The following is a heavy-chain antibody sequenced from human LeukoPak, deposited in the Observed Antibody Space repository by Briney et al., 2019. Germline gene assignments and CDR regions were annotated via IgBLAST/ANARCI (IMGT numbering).Heavy chain of an antibody. D-gene: IGHD3-3*01. J-gene: IGHJ4*02. Sequence: ASVKVSCKASGYTFTSYYMHWVRQAPGQGLEWMGIINPSGGSTSYAQKFQGRVTMTRDTPTSTVYMELSSLRSEDTAVYYCARTVSDYDFWSGDTSFDYWGQGTLVTVSS. CDR1: GYTFTSYY. CDR3: ARTVSDYDFWSGDTSFDY. V-gene: IGHV1-46*01. CDR2: INPSGGST.